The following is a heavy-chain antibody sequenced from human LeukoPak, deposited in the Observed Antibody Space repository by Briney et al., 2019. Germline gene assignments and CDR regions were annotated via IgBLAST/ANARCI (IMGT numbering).Heavy chain of an antibody. Sequence: SETLSLTCTVSGGSISSYYWSWIRQPPGKGLEWIGYIYYSGRTNYNPSLKSRVTISVDTSKNQFSLKLSSVTAADTAVYYCARAVAGTFYWGQGTLVTVSS. CDR1: GGSISSYY. D-gene: IGHD6-19*01. V-gene: IGHV4-59*01. J-gene: IGHJ4*02. CDR3: ARAVAGTFY. CDR2: IYYSGRT.